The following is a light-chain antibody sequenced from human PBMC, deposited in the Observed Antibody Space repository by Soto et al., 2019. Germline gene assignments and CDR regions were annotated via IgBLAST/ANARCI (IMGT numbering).Light chain of an antibody. Sequence: QSVLTQPASVSGSPGQSITISCTGTNSDVGGYNYVSWYQQHPGKAPKLMIYEVSNRPSGVSNRFSGPKSGNTASLIISGLQAEDEAHYYCSSYTSSLTRVFGGGTKLTVL. CDR3: SSYTSSLTRV. V-gene: IGLV2-14*01. CDR1: NSDVGGYNY. J-gene: IGLJ2*01. CDR2: EVS.